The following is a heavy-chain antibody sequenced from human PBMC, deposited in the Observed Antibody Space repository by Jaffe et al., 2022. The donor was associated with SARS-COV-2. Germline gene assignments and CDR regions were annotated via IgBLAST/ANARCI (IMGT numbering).Heavy chain of an antibody. CDR3: AKHRGSSGYGMDV. CDR2: ISYDGSNK. D-gene: IGHD6-19*01. CDR1: GFTFSTYG. V-gene: IGHV3-30*18. J-gene: IGHJ6*02. Sequence: QVQLVESGGGVVQPGRSLRLSCAASGFTFSTYGMHWVRQAPGKGLEWVAVISYDGSNKYHADSVKGRFTISRDNSKNTLYLQMNSLRAEDTALYYCAKHRGSSGYGMDVWGQGTTVTVSS.